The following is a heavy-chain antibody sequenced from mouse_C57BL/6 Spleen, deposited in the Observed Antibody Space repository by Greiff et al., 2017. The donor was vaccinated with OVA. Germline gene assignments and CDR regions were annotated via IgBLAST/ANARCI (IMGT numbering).Heavy chain of an antibody. V-gene: IGHV5-17*01. CDR3: ARCSNLYFDY. D-gene: IGHD2-5*01. Sequence: EVQLVESGGGLVKPGGSLKLSCAASGFTFSDYGMHWVRQAPEKGLEWVAYISSGSSTIYYADTVKGRFTISRDNAKNTLFLQMTSLRSEDTAMYYCARCSNLYFDYWGQGTTLTVSS. CDR2: ISSGSSTI. CDR1: GFTFSDYG. J-gene: IGHJ2*01.